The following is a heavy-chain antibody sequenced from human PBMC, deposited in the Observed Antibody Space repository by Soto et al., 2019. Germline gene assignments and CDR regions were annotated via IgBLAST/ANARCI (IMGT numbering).Heavy chain of an antibody. D-gene: IGHD1-7*01. CDR3: ATTGTTRYYYYGMDV. V-gene: IGHV1-69*12. CDR2: IIPIFGTA. J-gene: IGHJ6*02. CDR1: GGTFSSYA. Sequence: QVQLVQSGAEVKKPGSSVKVSCKASGGTFSSYAISWVRQAPGQGLEWMGGIIPIFGTAHYAQQFQGRVTITADESTSTAYMELSSLRSEDTAVDYCATTGTTRYYYYGMDVWGQGTTVTVSS.